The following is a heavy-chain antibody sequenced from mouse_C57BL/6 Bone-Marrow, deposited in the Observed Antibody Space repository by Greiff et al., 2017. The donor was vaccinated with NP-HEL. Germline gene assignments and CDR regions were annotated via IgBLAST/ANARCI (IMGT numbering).Heavy chain of an antibody. Sequence: EVQLQESGGGLVQPGGSLSLSCAASGFTFTDYYMSWVRQPPGKALEWLGFIRNKANGYTTEYSASVKGRFTISRDNSQSILYLQMNALRAEDSATYYCARSYYYGSPWFAYWGQGTLVTVSA. J-gene: IGHJ3*01. CDR1: GFTFTDYY. CDR3: ARSYYYGSPWFAY. D-gene: IGHD1-1*01. CDR2: IRNKANGYTT. V-gene: IGHV7-3*01.